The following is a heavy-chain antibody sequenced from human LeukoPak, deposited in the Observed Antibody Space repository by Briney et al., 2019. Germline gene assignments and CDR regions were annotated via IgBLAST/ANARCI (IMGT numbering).Heavy chain of an antibody. CDR1: GGSISSGGYY. CDR3: ARHAPIIAAGTFDFDY. CDR2: IYYSGST. D-gene: IGHD6-13*01. V-gene: IGHV4-61*08. Sequence: NPSETLSLTCTVSGGSISSGGYYWSWIRQPPGKGLEWIGYIYYSGSTNYNPSLKSRVTISVDTSKNQFSLKLSSVTAADTAVYYCARHAPIIAAGTFDFDYWGQGTLVTVSS. J-gene: IGHJ4*02.